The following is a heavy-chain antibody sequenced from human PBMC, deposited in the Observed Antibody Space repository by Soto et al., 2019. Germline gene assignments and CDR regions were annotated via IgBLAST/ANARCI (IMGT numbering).Heavy chain of an antibody. D-gene: IGHD3-3*01. J-gene: IGHJ3*02. CDR1: GYTFTSYG. CDR2: ISAYNGNT. CDR3: ARDGYVLRFLEWLSTHAFDI. Sequence: GASVKVSCKASGYTFTSYGISWVRQAPGQGLEWMGWISAYNGNTNYAQKLQGRVTMTTDTSTSTAYMELRSLRSDDTAVYYCARDGYVLRFLEWLSTHAFDIWGQGTMVTVSS. V-gene: IGHV1-18*01.